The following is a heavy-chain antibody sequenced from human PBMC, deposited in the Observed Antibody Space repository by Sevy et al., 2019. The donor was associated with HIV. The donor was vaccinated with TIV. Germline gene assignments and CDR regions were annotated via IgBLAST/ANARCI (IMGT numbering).Heavy chain of an antibody. CDR3: ARRGIQLRGSDYFYFGLDV. V-gene: IGHV5-51*01. Sequence: GESLKISCKGSGDWFSTRWIAWVRQRPGKGLELMGIIFPGDSDTRYSPSFKGQVTISADESIRTSFLQWNSLKASDTATYFCARRGIQLRGSDYFYFGLDVWGLGTTVTVSS. CDR2: IFPGDSDT. J-gene: IGHJ6*02. D-gene: IGHD1-1*01. CDR1: GDWFSTRW.